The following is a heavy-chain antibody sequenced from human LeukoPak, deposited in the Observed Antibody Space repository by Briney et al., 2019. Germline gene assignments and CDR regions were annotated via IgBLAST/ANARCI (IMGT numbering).Heavy chain of an antibody. V-gene: IGHV3-33*01. CDR3: ARDRKPPNWFDP. J-gene: IGHJ5*02. Sequence: PGGSLRLSCAASGFTFSSYGMHWVRQAPGKGLERVAVIWYDGSNKYYADSVKGRFTISRDNSKNTLYLQMNSLRAEDTAVYYCARDRKPPNWFDPWGQGTLVTVSS. CDR2: IWYDGSNK. CDR1: GFTFSSYG.